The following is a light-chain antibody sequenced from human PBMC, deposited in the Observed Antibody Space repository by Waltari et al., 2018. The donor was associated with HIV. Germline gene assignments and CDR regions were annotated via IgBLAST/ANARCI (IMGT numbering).Light chain of an antibody. V-gene: IGKV3-20*01. CDR1: QNLNRNF. CDR3: QQFDSSPL. CDR2: GAS. Sequence: EIVMTQSPATLSVSPGERATLSCRASQNLNRNFLVWYQQRPGQAPSVLIYGASNRATGIPDRFSGSGSGTDFTLIISRLEPEDFAVYYCQQFDSSPLIGPGTRVEIK. J-gene: IGKJ3*01.